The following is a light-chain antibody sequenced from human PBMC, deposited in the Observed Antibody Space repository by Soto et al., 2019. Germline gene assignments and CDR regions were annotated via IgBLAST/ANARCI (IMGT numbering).Light chain of an antibody. CDR1: SSDGGGYND. CDR3: CSYAGNYTHV. Sequence: QSALTQPRSVSGSPGQSVTLSCTGTSSDGGGYNDGSWYQQHPGQAPKLMIYDVSKRPSGVPDRFSGSKSGNTASLTISGLLAEDEADYYCCSYAGNYTHVFGTGTKLTVL. CDR2: DVS. J-gene: IGLJ1*01. V-gene: IGLV2-11*01.